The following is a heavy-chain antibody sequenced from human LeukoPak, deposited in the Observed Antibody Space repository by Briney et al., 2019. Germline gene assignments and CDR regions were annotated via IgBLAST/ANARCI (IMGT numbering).Heavy chain of an antibody. J-gene: IGHJ4*02. CDR2: INHSGST. CDR1: GGSFSGYY. D-gene: IGHD3-22*01. CDR3: ARGQGSGYYYDSSGYYYAY. V-gene: IGHV4-34*01. Sequence: SETLSLTCAVYGGSFSGYYWSWIRQPPGKGLEWIGEINHSGSTNYNPSLKSRVTISVDTSKNQFSLKLSSVTAADTAVYYCARGQGSGYYYDSSGYYYAYWGQGTLVTVSS.